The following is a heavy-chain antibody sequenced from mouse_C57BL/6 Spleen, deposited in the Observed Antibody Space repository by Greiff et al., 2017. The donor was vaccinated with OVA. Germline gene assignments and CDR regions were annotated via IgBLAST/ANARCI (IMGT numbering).Heavy chain of an antibody. D-gene: IGHD2-4*01. CDR1: GYAFSSYW. V-gene: IGHV1-80*01. J-gene: IGHJ2*01. Sequence: QVQLKQSGAELVKPGASVKISCKASGYAFSSYWMNWVKQRPGKGLEWIGQIYPGDGDTNYNGKFKGKATLTADKSSSTAYMQLSSLTSEDSAVYFCARADDYDGGAFDYWGQGTTLTVSS. CDR3: ARADDYDGGAFDY. CDR2: IYPGDGDT.